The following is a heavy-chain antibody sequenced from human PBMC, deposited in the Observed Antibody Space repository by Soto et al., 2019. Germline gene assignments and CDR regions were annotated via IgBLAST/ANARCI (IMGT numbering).Heavy chain of an antibody. V-gene: IGHV3-7*03. Sequence: EVQLVESGGGLVQPGGSLRLSCAASGFTFSSYWMSWVRQAPGKGLEWVAKIKQDGSEKYYVDSVKGRFTISRDNAKNSLYLQMNSLRAEDTAVYYCARDPGVAATGVGDYWGQGTLVTVSS. CDR3: ARDPGVAATGVGDY. D-gene: IGHD2-15*01. J-gene: IGHJ4*02. CDR2: IKQDGSEK. CDR1: GFTFSSYW.